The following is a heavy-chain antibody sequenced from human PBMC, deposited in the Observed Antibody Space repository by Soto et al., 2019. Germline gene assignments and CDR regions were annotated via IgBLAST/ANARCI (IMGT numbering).Heavy chain of an antibody. CDR2: IYLGDSDT. Sequence: GESLKISCRASGNTFTSYWIGWVRQMPGKGLEWMGIIYLGDSDTRYSPSFQGQVTISADKSISTAYLQWSSLKASDTAIYFCTRRRNSGSSPYYYYGMDVWGQGTTVTVSS. V-gene: IGHV5-51*01. CDR1: GNTFTSYW. CDR3: TRRRNSGSSPYYYYGMDV. J-gene: IGHJ6*02. D-gene: IGHD6-13*01.